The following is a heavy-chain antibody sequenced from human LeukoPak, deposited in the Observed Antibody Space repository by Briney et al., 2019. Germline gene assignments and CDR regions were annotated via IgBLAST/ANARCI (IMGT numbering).Heavy chain of an antibody. CDR1: GGSISGHY. V-gene: IGHV4-59*08. CDR3: ARHRRGYSLDAFDI. Sequence: SETLSLTCSVSGGSISGHYWTWVRQPPGKGLEWIGLIHYTGKPEYNPSLKSRVTISVDTSKNQFSLKLSSVTAADTAVYYCARHRRGYSLDAFDIWGQGTMVTVSS. J-gene: IGHJ3*02. CDR2: IHYTGKP. D-gene: IGHD5-18*01.